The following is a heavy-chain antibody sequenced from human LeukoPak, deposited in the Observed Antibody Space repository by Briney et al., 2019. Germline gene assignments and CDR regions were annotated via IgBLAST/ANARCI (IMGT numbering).Heavy chain of an antibody. CDR2: ISSSSSYI. CDR3: AGDLVRFLDPVQVFDI. V-gene: IGHV3-21*01. CDR1: GFTFSSYS. Sequence: GGSLRLSCAASGFTFSSYSMNWVRQAPGKGLEWVSSISSSSSYIYYADSVKGRFTISRDNAKNSLYLQMNSLRAEDTAVYYCAGDLVRFLDPVQVFDIWGQGTMVTVSS. J-gene: IGHJ3*02. D-gene: IGHD3-3*01.